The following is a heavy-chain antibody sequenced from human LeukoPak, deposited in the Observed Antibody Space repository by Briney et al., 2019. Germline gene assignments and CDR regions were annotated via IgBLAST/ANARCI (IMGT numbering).Heavy chain of an antibody. D-gene: IGHD1-1*01. CDR2: IYYSGST. Sequence: SETLSLTCTVSGGSISSNTYYWGWIRQPPGKGLEWIGTIYYSGSTYYNPSLKSRLTISVDTSKTHFSLRLSSVTAADTAMYYCARLDSLFVQKGGFDYWGQGTLVTVSS. V-gene: IGHV4-39*02. J-gene: IGHJ4*02. CDR3: ARLDSLFVQKGGFDY. CDR1: GGSISSNTYY.